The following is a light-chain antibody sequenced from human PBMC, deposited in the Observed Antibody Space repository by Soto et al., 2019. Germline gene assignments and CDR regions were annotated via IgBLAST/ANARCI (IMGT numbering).Light chain of an antibody. V-gene: IGKV3-20*01. Sequence: EIVLTQSPGTLSLSPGERATLSCRASQSVSSSYLAWYQQKPGQAPRLLIYGASSRATGIPDRFSGSGSGTDFTLTSSRLEPEDFAVYYWQQYGSSPPVYTFGQGTKLEIK. CDR2: GAS. CDR3: QQYGSSPPVYT. J-gene: IGKJ2*01. CDR1: QSVSSSY.